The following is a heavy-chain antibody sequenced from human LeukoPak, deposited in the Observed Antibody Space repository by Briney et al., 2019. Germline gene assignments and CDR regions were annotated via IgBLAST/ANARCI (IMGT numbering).Heavy chain of an antibody. CDR2: ISYDGSNK. Sequence: PGRSLRLSCAASGFTFSSYAMHWVRQAPGKGLEWVAVISYDGSNKYYADSVKGRFTISRDNSKNTLYLQMNSLRAEDTAVYYCARDRLVRGVIITYDFDYWGQGTLVTVSS. V-gene: IGHV3-30*04. CDR3: ARDRLVRGVIITYDFDY. CDR1: GFTFSSYA. D-gene: IGHD3-10*01. J-gene: IGHJ4*02.